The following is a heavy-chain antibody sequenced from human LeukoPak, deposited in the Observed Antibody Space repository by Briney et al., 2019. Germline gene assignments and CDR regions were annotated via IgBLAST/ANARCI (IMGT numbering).Heavy chain of an antibody. CDR1: GFIFSRHW. CDR2: IERDGSST. V-gene: IGHV3-74*01. J-gene: IGHJ4*02. CDR3: AREHREEGATVDH. Sequence: PGGSLRLSCAASGFIFSRHWMHWVRQAPGKGLVWVSRIERDGSSTFYADSVKGRFTISRDNAKNTLYLQMNSLRVEDTAVYYCAREHREEGATVDHWGQGTLVTVSS. D-gene: IGHD1-26*01.